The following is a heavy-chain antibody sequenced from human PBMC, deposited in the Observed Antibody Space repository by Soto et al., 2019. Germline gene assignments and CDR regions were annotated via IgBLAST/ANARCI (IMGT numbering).Heavy chain of an antibody. J-gene: IGHJ4*02. D-gene: IGHD2-2*01. Sequence: GGSLRLSCAGSGFTFGDSYMSWIRQAPGKGLEWLSYISPGSRYPAYADSVKGRFSISRDNSKNTLYLQMDSLRAEDTAVYYCAKDSMRGEVPAALNFDNWGQGTLVTVSS. CDR1: GFTFGDSY. CDR3: AKDSMRGEVPAALNFDN. CDR2: ISPGSRYP. V-gene: IGHV3-11*06.